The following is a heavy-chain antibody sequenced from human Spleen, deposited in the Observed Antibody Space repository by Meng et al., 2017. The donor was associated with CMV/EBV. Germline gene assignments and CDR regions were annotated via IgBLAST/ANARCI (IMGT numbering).Heavy chain of an antibody. Sequence: SLKISCAASGFTFHDYAMHWVRQAPGKGLEWVSSISWDSGNINYADSVTGRFTISRDNAKNSLYLQMNSLRAEDTALYYCAKDTCSGGSCYFDHWGQGTLVTVSS. CDR3: AKDTCSGGSCYFDH. CDR1: GFTFHDYA. J-gene: IGHJ4*02. CDR2: ISWDSGNI. D-gene: IGHD2-15*01. V-gene: IGHV3-9*01.